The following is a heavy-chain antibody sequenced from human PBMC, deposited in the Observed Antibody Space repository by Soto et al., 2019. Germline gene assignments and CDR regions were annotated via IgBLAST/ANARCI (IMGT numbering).Heavy chain of an antibody. J-gene: IGHJ4*02. D-gene: IGHD6-19*01. CDR2: ISAYNGNT. CDR3: ARRIAVAGTFAFDY. V-gene: IGHV1-18*04. CDR1: GYTFTSYG. Sequence: ASVKVSCKASGYTFTSYGSSWVRQAPGQGLEWMGWISAYNGNTNYAQKLQGRVTMTTDTSTSTAYMELRSLRSDDTAVYYCARRIAVAGTFAFDYWGQGTLVTVSS.